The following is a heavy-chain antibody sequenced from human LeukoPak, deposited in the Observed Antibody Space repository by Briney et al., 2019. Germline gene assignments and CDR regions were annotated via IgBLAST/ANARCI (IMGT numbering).Heavy chain of an antibody. CDR2: ISSSSSTI. J-gene: IGHJ4*02. CDR1: GFTFSTYS. D-gene: IGHD2-2*01. Sequence: GALRLSCAASGFTFSTYSMTWVRQAPGKGLEWVSYISSSSSTIYYGDSVKGRFTISRDNAKNSLYLQMNSLRAEDTAVYFCAKDIGYCSSTSCSSSTHWGQGTLVTVSS. CDR3: AKDIGYCSSTSCSSSTH. V-gene: IGHV3-48*01.